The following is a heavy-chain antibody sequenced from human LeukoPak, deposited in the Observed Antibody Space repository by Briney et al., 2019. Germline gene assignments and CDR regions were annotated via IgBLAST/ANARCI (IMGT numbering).Heavy chain of an antibody. CDR3: VRRVSMVDY. CDR1: RFTFSNYG. V-gene: IGHV3-33*01. CDR2: IWYDGSNK. Sequence: GGSLRLSCAASRFTFSNYGMHWVRQAPGKGLEWVAIIWYDGSNKYYGDSVKGRFTISRDNSKNTLYLQMNSLRAEDTAVYYCVRRVSMVDYWGQGTLVTVSS. J-gene: IGHJ4*02.